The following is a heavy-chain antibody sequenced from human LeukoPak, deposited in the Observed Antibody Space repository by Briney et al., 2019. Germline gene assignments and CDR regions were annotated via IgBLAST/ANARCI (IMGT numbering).Heavy chain of an antibody. Sequence: GGSLRLSCAASGFTFSSYAMSWVRQAPGKGLEWVSAISGSGGSTYCADSVKGRFTISRDNSKNTLYLQMNSLRAEDTAVYYCAKDVWDSSGYYYVSLFDYWGQGTLVTVSS. CDR1: GFTFSSYA. CDR3: AKDVWDSSGYYYVSLFDY. CDR2: ISGSGGST. J-gene: IGHJ4*02. V-gene: IGHV3-23*01. D-gene: IGHD3-22*01.